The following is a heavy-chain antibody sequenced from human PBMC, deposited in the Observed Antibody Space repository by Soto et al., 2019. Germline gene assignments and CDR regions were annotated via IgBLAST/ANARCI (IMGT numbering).Heavy chain of an antibody. Sequence: EVQLVESGGGLVKPGGSLRLSCAASGFSFSTYSMNWVRQAPGKGLEWVSSIIGSSTYIFYADSVKGRFTISRDNAKNSLDLQMHILRAEETAVYYFARDFPNWNFDSWCQGTLVTVSS. CDR2: IIGSSTYI. D-gene: IGHD1-1*01. CDR3: ARDFPNWNFDS. V-gene: IGHV3-21*03. CDR1: GFSFSTYS. J-gene: IGHJ4*02.